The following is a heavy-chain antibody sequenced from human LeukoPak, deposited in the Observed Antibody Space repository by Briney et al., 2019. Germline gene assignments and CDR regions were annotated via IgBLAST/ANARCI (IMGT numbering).Heavy chain of an antibody. CDR3: ARRAGAYSHPYDY. J-gene: IGHJ4*02. V-gene: IGHV3-53*01. CDR2: IYTDNT. Sequence: GGSLRLSCTVSGFIVSSNSMSWVRQAPGKGLEWVSFIYTDNTHYSNSVKGRFTISRDNSKNTLYLQMNSLRAEDTAVYYCARRAGAYSHPYDYWGQGTLVTVSS. CDR1: GFIVSSNS. D-gene: IGHD4/OR15-4a*01.